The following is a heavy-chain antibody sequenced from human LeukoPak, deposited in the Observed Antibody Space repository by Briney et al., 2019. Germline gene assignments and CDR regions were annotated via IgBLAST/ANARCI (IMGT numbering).Heavy chain of an antibody. V-gene: IGHV3-30*02. Sequence: GGSVRLSCAASGFTFSSYGMHWVRQAPGKGLEWVAFIRYDGSNKYYADYVKGRFTISRDNSKNTLYLHMNSLRAEDTAVYYCAKDSLGKYYYDSSDYFYGEYFQHWGQGTLVTVSS. J-gene: IGHJ1*01. CDR3: AKDSLGKYYYDSSDYFYGEYFQH. D-gene: IGHD3-22*01. CDR2: IRYDGSNK. CDR1: GFTFSSYG.